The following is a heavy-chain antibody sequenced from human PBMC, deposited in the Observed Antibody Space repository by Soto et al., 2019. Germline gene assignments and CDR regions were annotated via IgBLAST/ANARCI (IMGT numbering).Heavy chain of an antibody. V-gene: IGHV5-10-1*01. CDR1: GYSFTSYW. CDR2: IDPSDSYT. D-gene: IGHD6-13*01. Sequence: HGESLKISCKGSGYSFTSYWISWVRQMPGKGLEWMGRIDPSDSYTNYSPSFQGHVTISADKSISTAYLQWSSLKASDTAMYYCARLTDSSSWYIGWFDPWGQGTLVTVSS. J-gene: IGHJ5*02. CDR3: ARLTDSSSWYIGWFDP.